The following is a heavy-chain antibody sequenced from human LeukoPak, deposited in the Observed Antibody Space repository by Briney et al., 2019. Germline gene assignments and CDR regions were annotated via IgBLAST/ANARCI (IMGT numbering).Heavy chain of an antibody. D-gene: IGHD3-10*01. J-gene: IGHJ4*02. Sequence: PSETLSLTCTVSGGSISSGSYYWSWIRQPAGKGLEWIGRIYTSGSTNYNPSLKSRVTISVDTSKNQFSLKLSSVTAADTAVYYCARARVTMVRGVLDYWGQGTLVTVSS. CDR1: GGSISSGSYY. V-gene: IGHV4-61*02. CDR2: IYTSGST. CDR3: ARARVTMVRGVLDY.